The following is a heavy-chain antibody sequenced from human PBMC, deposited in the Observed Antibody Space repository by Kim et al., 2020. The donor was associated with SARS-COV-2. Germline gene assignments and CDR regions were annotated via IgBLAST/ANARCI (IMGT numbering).Heavy chain of an antibody. V-gene: IGHV4-34*01. CDR3: ARGGRWLPRAFDI. Sequence: SETLSLTCAVYGGSFSGYYWSWIRQPPGKGLEWIGEINHSGSTNYNPSLKSRVTISVDTSKNQFSLKLSSVTAADTAVYYCARGGRWLPRAFDIWGQGT. D-gene: IGHD5-12*01. CDR1: GGSFSGYY. J-gene: IGHJ3*02. CDR2: INHSGST.